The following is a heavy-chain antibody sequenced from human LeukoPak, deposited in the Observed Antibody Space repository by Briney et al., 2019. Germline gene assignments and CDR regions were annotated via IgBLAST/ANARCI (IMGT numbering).Heavy chain of an antibody. J-gene: IGHJ4*02. D-gene: IGHD3-22*01. CDR1: GFTFSSYG. CDR3: AKALNYYDSSGLDY. CDR2: ISGSGGST. V-gene: IGHV3-23*01. Sequence: GGSLRLSCAASGFTFSSYGMSWVRQAPGKGLEWVSAISGSGGSTYYADSVKGRFTISRDNPKNTLYLQMNSLRAEDTAVYYCAKALNYYDSSGLDYWGQGTLVTVSS.